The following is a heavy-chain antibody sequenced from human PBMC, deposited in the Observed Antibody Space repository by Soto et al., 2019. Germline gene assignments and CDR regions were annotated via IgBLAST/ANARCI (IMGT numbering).Heavy chain of an antibody. CDR1: GGTFSSYT. CDR3: ASLIPPHHTVVTGY. V-gene: IGHV1-69*02. D-gene: IGHD2-15*01. Sequence: QVQLVQSGAEVKKPGSSVKVSCKASGGTFSSYTISWVRQAPGQGLEWMGRIIPILGIANYAQKFQGRVTITADKCTSTADMELSSLRSEDTGVYYCASLIPPHHTVVTGYWGQGTLVTVSS. CDR2: IIPILGIA. J-gene: IGHJ4*02.